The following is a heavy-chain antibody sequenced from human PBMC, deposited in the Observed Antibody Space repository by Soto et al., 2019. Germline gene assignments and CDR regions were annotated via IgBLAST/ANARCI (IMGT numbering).Heavy chain of an antibody. CDR3: ARGDYYYYALDV. CDR2: ISGSGGST. V-gene: IGHV3-23*01. J-gene: IGHJ6*02. CDR1: GFTFSSYA. Sequence: GGSLRLSCAASGFTFSSYAMSWVLQAPGKGLEWVSAISGSGGSTYYADSVKVRFTISRDNSKNTLYLQMNSLSVEDTALYYCARGDYYYYALDVWGQGTTVTVSS.